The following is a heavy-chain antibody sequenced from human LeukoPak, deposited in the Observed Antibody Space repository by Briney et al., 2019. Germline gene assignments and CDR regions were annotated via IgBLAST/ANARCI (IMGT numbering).Heavy chain of an antibody. J-gene: IGHJ5*02. Sequence: GASVKVSCKASGGTFSSYAISWVRQAPGQGLVWMGGIIPIFGTANYAQKFQGRVTITADESTSTAYMELSSLRSEDTAVYYCARDLDSSSWNNWFDPWGQGTLVTVSS. V-gene: IGHV1-69*13. CDR2: IIPIFGTA. CDR1: GGTFSSYA. CDR3: ARDLDSSSWNNWFDP. D-gene: IGHD6-13*01.